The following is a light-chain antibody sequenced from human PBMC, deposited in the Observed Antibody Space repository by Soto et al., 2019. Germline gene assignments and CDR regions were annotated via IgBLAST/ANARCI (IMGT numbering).Light chain of an antibody. CDR3: SSYAGSNNLV. Sequence: QSALTQPPSASGSPGQSVTIPCTGTSSDVGGYNSVSWYQQHPGKVPKLMIYEVSKRPSGVPDRFSGSKSGNTGSLTVSGLQAEDEADYYCSSYAGSNNLVFGGGTKVTVL. CDR1: SSDVGGYNS. V-gene: IGLV2-8*01. CDR2: EVS. J-gene: IGLJ2*01.